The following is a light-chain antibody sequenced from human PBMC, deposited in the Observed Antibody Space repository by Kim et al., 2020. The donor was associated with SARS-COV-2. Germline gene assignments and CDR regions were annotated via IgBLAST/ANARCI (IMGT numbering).Light chain of an antibody. CDR1: RGSIDDKY. CDR3: QSYNRDNVL. CDR2: EDD. Sequence: GRKVTISCTRSRGSIDDKYVQWYQQRPGGGPTTVIYEDDQRPSGVSDRFSGSIDNSSNSASLTISGLRTEDEADYYCQSYNRDNVLFGGGTQLTVL. J-gene: IGLJ2*01. V-gene: IGLV6-57*03.